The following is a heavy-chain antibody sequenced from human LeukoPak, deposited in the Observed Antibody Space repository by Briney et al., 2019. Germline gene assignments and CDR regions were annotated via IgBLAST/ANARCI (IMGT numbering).Heavy chain of an antibody. V-gene: IGHV7-4-1*02. CDR3: ARAQDYSSGWYGDAFDI. CDR2: INTNTGNP. Sequence: ASVKVSCKASGYTFTGYYMHWVRQAPGQGLEWMGWINTNTGNPTYAQGFTGRFVFSLDTSVSTAYLQISSLKAEDTAVYYCARAQDYSSGWYGDAFDIWGQGTMVTVSS. J-gene: IGHJ3*02. D-gene: IGHD6-19*01. CDR1: GYTFTGYY.